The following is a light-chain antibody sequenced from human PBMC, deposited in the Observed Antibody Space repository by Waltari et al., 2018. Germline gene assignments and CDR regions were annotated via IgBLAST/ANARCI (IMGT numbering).Light chain of an antibody. V-gene: IGLV3-21*03. J-gene: IGLJ2*01. CDR2: DDS. Sequence: SYVLTQPPSVSVAPGKTARITCGGNNIGSKSVHWYQQKPGQAPVLVVYDDSDRPSGIPERVAGSNSGNTATLTISRVEAGDEADYYCQVLDSSSDHVVFGGGTKLTVL. CDR3: QVLDSSSDHVV. CDR1: NIGSKS.